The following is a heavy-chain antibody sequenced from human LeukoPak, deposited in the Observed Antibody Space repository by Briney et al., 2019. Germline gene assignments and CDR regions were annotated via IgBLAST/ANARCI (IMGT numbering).Heavy chain of an antibody. CDR3: AKDLTPTFGGVIVIPPYGMDV. V-gene: IGHV3-30*18. CDR2: ISYDGSKK. CDR1: GFTFSSYG. J-gene: IGHJ6*02. Sequence: GRSLRLSCAASGFTFSSYGMHWVRQAPGKGLEWVAVISYDGSKKYYADSVKGRFTISRDNSKNTLYLQMNSLRAEDTAVYYCAKDLTPTFGGVIVIPPYGMDVWGQGTTVTVSS. D-gene: IGHD3-16*02.